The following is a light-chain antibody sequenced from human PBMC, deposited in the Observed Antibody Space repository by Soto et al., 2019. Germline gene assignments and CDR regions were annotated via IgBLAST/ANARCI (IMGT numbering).Light chain of an antibody. V-gene: IGLV1-36*01. CDR2: YDD. Sequence: QSVLTQPPSVSEAPRQGVPTSCSGSTSNIGNNAVNWYQQLPGKAPKLLIYYDDLLPSGVSDRFSGSKSGTSASLAISGLQSEDEADYYCAAWDDSLNGVVFGGGTQLTVL. J-gene: IGLJ2*01. CDR1: TSNIGNNA. CDR3: AAWDDSLNGVV.